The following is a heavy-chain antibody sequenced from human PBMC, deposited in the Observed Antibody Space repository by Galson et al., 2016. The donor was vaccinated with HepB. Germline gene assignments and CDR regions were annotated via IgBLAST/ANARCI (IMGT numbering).Heavy chain of an antibody. Sequence: SLRLSCAASGFTFGDYAMHWVRQAPGKGLEWVSGITWNSGAIAYADSVKGRFTISRDNARNSLYLQMNNLRTEDTALYYCANDRVSFYYYGMDVWGQGTTVTVSS. CDR2: ITWNSGAI. CDR1: GFTFGDYA. V-gene: IGHV3-9*01. D-gene: IGHD2-8*01. J-gene: IGHJ6*02. CDR3: ANDRVSFYYYGMDV.